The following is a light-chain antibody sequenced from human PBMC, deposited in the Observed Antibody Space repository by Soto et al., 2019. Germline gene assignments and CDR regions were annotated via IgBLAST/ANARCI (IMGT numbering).Light chain of an antibody. CDR2: DNN. V-gene: IGLV1-51*01. J-gene: IGLJ1*01. CDR1: SSNIGNNY. Sequence: QSVLTQSPSVSAAPGQKVTISCSGSSSNIGNNYVSWYQQLPGTAPKLLIYDNNKRPSGIPDRFSGSRSGTSGTLDITGLQTGDEADYYCTSYTSSSTLDVFGTGTKVTVL. CDR3: TSYTSSSTLDV.